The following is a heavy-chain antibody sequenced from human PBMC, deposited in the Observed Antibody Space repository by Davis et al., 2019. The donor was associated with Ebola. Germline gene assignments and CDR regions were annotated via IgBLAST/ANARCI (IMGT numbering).Heavy chain of an antibody. CDR3: ASFGTDWQRSD. J-gene: IGHJ4*02. CDR2: INTDGTYT. V-gene: IGHV3-74*01. D-gene: IGHD5-12*01. CDR1: GFTFSNYW. Sequence: PGGSLRLSCAASGFTFSNYWVHWVRQAPGKGLVWVSHINTDGTYTRYADPVKGRFTVSRDNAKNTLYLQMNGLRSEDTAIYYCASFGTDWQRSDWGQGTLVTVSS.